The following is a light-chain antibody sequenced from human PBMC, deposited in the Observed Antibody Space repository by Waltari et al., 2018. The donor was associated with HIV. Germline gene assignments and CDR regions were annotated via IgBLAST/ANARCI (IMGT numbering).Light chain of an antibody. CDR1: NSNIGNNY. V-gene: IGLV1-51*01. Sequence: QSVLTQPPSVSAAPGQKVTISCSGSNSNIGNNYVSWYQQLPGSAPKLLIYDNNKRPSGSPDRFSGSKSGTSATLGITGLQTGDEADYYCGAWDSSLSAGVFGGGTKVTVL. J-gene: IGLJ2*01. CDR2: DNN. CDR3: GAWDSSLSAGV.